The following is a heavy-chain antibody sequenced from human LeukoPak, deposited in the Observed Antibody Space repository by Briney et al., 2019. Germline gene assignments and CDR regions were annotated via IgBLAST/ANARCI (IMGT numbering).Heavy chain of an antibody. CDR2: VRYNGNDK. V-gene: IGHV3-30*02. CDR1: GFTFTAYG. J-gene: IGHJ6*02. Sequence: GGSLRLSCAASGFTFTAYGMQWVRQAPGKGLEWVAFVRYNGNDKYYADSVKGRFTISRDNSENTLYLQMNSLRTEDTAVYYCARDPGTFYYGSGSYQYNYYYGMDVWGQGTTVTVSS. CDR3: ARDPGTFYYGSGSYQYNYYYGMDV. D-gene: IGHD3-10*01.